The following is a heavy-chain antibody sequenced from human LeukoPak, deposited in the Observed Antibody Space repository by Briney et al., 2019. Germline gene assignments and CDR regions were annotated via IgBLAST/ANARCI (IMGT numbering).Heavy chain of an antibody. CDR3: ARATGAVPVRGWAFDI. CDR2: ISAYNGNT. V-gene: IGHV1-18*01. J-gene: IGHJ3*02. D-gene: IGHD2-2*01. CDR1: GYTFTSYG. Sequence: ASVKVSCKASGYTFTSYGISWVRQAPGQGLEWMGWISAYNGNTNYAQKLQGRVTMTTDTSTSTAYMELRSLRSDDTAMYYCARATGAVPVRGWAFDIWGQGTMVTVAS.